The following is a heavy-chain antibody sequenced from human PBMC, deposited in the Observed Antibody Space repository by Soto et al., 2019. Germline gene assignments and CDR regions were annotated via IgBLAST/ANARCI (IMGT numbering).Heavy chain of an antibody. J-gene: IGHJ4*02. CDR3: ARDKGSYGDYPFDY. CDR2: IYSGGNT. CDR1: GFTVSSNY. D-gene: IGHD4-17*01. V-gene: IGHV3-66*01. Sequence: GSLRLSCAASGFTVSSNYMSWVRQAPGKGLEWVSVIYSGGNTYYADSVKGRFTISRDNSKSTLYLQMNSLRAEDTAVYYCARDKGSYGDYPFDYWGQGTLVTVSS.